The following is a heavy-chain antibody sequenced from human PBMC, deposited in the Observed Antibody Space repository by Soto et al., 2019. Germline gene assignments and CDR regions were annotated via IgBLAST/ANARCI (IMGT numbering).Heavy chain of an antibody. Sequence: ASVKVSCKASGYTFTSYGISWVRQAPGQGLEWMGWISAYNGNTNYAQKLQGRVTMTTDTSTSTAYMELRSLRSDDTAVYYCARDEAYYDILTGRAACAIWGQGTMVTVSS. CDR3: ARDEAYYDILTGRAACAI. V-gene: IGHV1-18*01. J-gene: IGHJ3*02. CDR2: ISAYNGNT. D-gene: IGHD3-9*01. CDR1: GYTFTSYG.